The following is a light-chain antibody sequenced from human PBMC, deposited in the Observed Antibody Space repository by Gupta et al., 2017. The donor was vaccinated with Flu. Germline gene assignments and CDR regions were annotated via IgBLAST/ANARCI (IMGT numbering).Light chain of an antibody. CDR3: QHTYNTPIT. CDR2: AAS. J-gene: IGKJ3*01. Sequence: GDRFTSSLRARQTISNFLNCYQQKPGIAPELLIYAASSLDIGVPSRFSGIGSGTDFSLTISSLQPDYFATYYCQHTYNTPITFRPWTLV. CDR1: QTISNF. V-gene: IGKV1-39*01.